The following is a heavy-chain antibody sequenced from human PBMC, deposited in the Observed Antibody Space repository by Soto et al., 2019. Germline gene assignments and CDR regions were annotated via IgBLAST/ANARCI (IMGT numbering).Heavy chain of an antibody. Sequence: GGPLRLPCPASGFTFSDYYMSWIRQAPGKGLEWVSYISSSGSTIYYADSVKGRFTISRDNAKNSLYLQMNSLRAEDTAVYYCARYFGATKYYYYYMDVWGKGTTVTVSS. V-gene: IGHV3-11*01. J-gene: IGHJ6*03. CDR3: ARYFGATKYYYYYMDV. CDR1: GFTFSDYY. CDR2: ISSSGSTI. D-gene: IGHD5-12*01.